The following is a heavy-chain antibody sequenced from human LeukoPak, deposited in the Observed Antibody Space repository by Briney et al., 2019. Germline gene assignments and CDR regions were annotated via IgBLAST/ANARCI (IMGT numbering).Heavy chain of an antibody. CDR1: GFTVSTNY. J-gene: IGHJ4*02. D-gene: IGHD3-22*01. CDR3: AGASGGYYLFDY. V-gene: IGHV3-53*01. CDR2: IYSGCST. Sequence: GGSLRLSCAASGFTVSTNYMSWVRQAPGKGLEWVSSIYSGCSTYYADSVKGRFTISRDNSKNTLYLQMNSLRAEDTAMYYCAGASGGYYLFDYWGQGTLVTVSS.